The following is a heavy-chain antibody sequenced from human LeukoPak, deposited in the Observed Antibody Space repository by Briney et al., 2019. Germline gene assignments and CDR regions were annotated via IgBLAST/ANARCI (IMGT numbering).Heavy chain of an antibody. D-gene: IGHD3-3*01. Sequence: ASVKVSCKASGYTFTGYDMHWVRQAPGQGLEWLGWINPYSGGTNYAQKFQGRVTMTRDTSNSTVYMELSRLRSDDTAVYYCARDSSDDVYYIYGWGKGTTVTAS. J-gene: IGHJ6*03. CDR2: INPYSGGT. CDR3: ARDSSDDVYYIYG. V-gene: IGHV1-2*02. CDR1: GYTFTGYD.